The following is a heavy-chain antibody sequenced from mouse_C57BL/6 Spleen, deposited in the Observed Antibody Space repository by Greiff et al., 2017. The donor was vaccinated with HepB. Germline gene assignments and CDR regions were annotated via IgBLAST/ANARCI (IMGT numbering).Heavy chain of an antibody. CDR3: ARSTVVAYYAMDY. CDR2: INPGSGGT. Sequence: VQLQQSGAELVRPGTSVKVSCKASGYAFTNYLIEWVKQRPGQGLEWIGVINPGSGGTNYNEKFKGKATLTADKSSSTAYMQLSSLTSEDSAVYFCARSTVVAYYAMDYWGQGISVTVSS. CDR1: GYAFTNYL. J-gene: IGHJ4*01. D-gene: IGHD1-1*01. V-gene: IGHV1-54*01.